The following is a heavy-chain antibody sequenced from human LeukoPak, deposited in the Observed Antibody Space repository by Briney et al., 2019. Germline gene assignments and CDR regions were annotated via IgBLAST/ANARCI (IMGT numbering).Heavy chain of an antibody. V-gene: IGHV3-23*01. Sequence: PEGSLRLSCAASGFTFSSYAMSWVRQAPGKGLEWVSAISGSGGSTYYADSVKGRFTISRDNSKNTLYLQMNSLRAEDTAVYYCATLHIVGATRDYWGQGTLVTVSS. D-gene: IGHD1-26*01. CDR1: GFTFSSYA. J-gene: IGHJ4*02. CDR3: ATLHIVGATRDY. CDR2: ISGSGGST.